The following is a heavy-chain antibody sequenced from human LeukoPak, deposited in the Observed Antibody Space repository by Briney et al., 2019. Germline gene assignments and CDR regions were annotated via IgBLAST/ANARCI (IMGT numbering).Heavy chain of an antibody. CDR3: ATEVLYDFFDY. Sequence: GASVKASCKVSGYTLTELSIHWVRQAPGKGLEWMGGFDPEDGETIYAQKFQGRVTMPEDTSTDTAYMELSSLRSEDTAVYYCATEVLYDFFDYWGQGTLVTVSS. CDR1: GYTLTELS. CDR2: FDPEDGET. V-gene: IGHV1-24*01. D-gene: IGHD5/OR15-5a*01. J-gene: IGHJ4*02.